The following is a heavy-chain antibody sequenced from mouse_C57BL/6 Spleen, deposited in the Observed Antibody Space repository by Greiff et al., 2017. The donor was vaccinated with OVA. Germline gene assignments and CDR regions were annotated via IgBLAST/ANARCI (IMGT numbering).Heavy chain of an antibody. D-gene: IGHD1-2*01. Sequence: EVQGVESGGGLVKPGGSLKLSCAASGFTFSDYGMHWVRQAPEKGLEWVAYISSGSSTIYYADTAMGRFPISRDNAKITLFLQMTSLRSEDTAMYYCARGGLITTVGYYAMDFWGQGTSVTVSS. CDR1: GFTFSDYG. J-gene: IGHJ4*01. CDR3: ARGGLITTVGYYAMDF. V-gene: IGHV5-17*01. CDR2: ISSGSSTI.